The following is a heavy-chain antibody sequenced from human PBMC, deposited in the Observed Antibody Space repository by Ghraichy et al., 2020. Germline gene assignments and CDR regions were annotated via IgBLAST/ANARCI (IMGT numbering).Heavy chain of an antibody. V-gene: IGHV1-69*13. CDR2: IIPIFGTA. D-gene: IGHD2-2*01. CDR3: AREGIVVVPAADAAAFDI. CDR1: GGTFSSYA. J-gene: IGHJ3*02. Sequence: SVKVSCKASGGTFSSYAISWVRQAPGQGLEWMGGIIPIFGTANYAQKFQGRVTITADESTSTAYMELSSLRSEDTAVYYCAREGIVVVPAADAAAFDIWGQGTMVTVSS.